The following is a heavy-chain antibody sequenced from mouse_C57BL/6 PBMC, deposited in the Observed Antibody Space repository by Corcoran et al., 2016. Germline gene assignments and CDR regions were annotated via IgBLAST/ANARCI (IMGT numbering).Heavy chain of an antibody. J-gene: IGHJ3*01. CDR3: EVDWFAY. CDR2: INPNNGGT. V-gene: IGHV1-26*01. Sequence: EVQLQQSGPELVKPGASVKISCKASGYTFTDYYMNWVKQSHGKSLEWIGDINPNNGGTSYNQKFKGKATLTVDKSSSTAYMELRSLTSEDSAVYYCEVDWFAYWGQGTLVTVSA. CDR1: GYTFTDYY.